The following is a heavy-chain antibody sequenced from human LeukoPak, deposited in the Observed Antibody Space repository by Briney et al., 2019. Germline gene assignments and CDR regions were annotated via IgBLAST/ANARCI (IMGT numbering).Heavy chain of an antibody. Sequence: SETMSLTCTVSGGSISSYYWSWIRQPPGKGLEWIGYIYYSGSTNYNPSLKSRVTISVDTSKNQFSLKLSSVTAADTAVYYCARRWIDYNWFDPWGQGTLVTVSS. CDR1: GGSISSYY. CDR3: ARRWIDYNWFDP. D-gene: IGHD5-12*01. CDR2: IYYSGST. V-gene: IGHV4-59*01. J-gene: IGHJ5*02.